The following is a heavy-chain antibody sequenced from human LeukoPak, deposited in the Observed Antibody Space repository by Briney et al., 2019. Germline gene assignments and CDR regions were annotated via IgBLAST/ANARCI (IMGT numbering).Heavy chain of an antibody. CDR3: ARSGIAVAGYFDY. V-gene: IGHV3-48*03. Sequence: GGSLRVSCAASGFTFSSYEMNWVRQAPGKGLEWVSYISSSGSTIYYADSVKGGFTISRDNSKNTLYLQINSLRAEDTAVYYCARSGIAVAGYFDYWGQGTLVTVSS. J-gene: IGHJ4*02. CDR2: ISSSGSTI. CDR1: GFTFSSYE. D-gene: IGHD6-19*01.